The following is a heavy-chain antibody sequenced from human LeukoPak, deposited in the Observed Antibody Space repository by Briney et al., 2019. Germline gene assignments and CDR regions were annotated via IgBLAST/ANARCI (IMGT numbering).Heavy chain of an antibody. J-gene: IGHJ6*02. CDR3: AKAFGVVTFYYYYGMDV. CDR2: ISGSGGST. V-gene: IGHV3-23*01. D-gene: IGHD3-3*01. Sequence: GGSLRLSCAASGFTFGSYAMSWVRQAPGKGLEWVSAISGSGGSTCYADSVKGRFTISRDNSKNTLYLQMNSLRAEDTAVYYCAKAFGVVTFYYYYGMDVWGQGTTVTVSS. CDR1: GFTFGSYA.